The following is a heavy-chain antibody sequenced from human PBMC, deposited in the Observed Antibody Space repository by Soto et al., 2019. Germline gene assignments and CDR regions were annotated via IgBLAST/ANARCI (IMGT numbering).Heavy chain of an antibody. V-gene: IGHV4-59*01. CDR2: IYYSGST. Sequence: SEXLSLTFTVSGGSISSYYWSWIRQPPGKGLEWIGYIYYSGSTNYNPSLKSRVTISVDTSRNQFSLKLSSVTAADTAVYYCARGGVYNWNTDYWGQGTLVTVSS. CDR1: GGSISSYY. J-gene: IGHJ4*02. CDR3: ARGGVYNWNTDY. D-gene: IGHD1-20*01.